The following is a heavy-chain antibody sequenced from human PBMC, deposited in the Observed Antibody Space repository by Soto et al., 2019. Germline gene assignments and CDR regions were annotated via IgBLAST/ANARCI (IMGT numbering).Heavy chain of an antibody. CDR1: ADSFSSYG. Sequence: QVQLVQSGAEVNEPGSAVNVSCKAPADSFSSYGISCVRQAPGQGLEWMGGIIPIFGTTNYAEKFQGRVTITADEPTNTAYLELSSLRSEDTALYYCARVFPDGWVEPGVVRGYLDTWGRGTLVTVSS. V-gene: IGHV1-69*01. D-gene: IGHD3-10*01. CDR2: IIPIFGTT. CDR3: ARVFPDGWVEPGVVRGYLDT. J-gene: IGHJ4*02.